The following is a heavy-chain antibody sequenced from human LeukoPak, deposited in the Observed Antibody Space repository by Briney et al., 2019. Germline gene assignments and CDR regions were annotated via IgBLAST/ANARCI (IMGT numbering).Heavy chain of an antibody. J-gene: IGHJ4*02. CDR1: GYTFTSYY. Sequence: ASVKVSCKASGYTFTSYYMHWVRQAPGQGLEWMGGIIPIFGTANYAQKFQGRVTITADESTSTAYMELSSLRSEDTAVYYCAREGYSSGLKDGYWGQGTLVTVSS. V-gene: IGHV1-69*13. CDR3: AREGYSSGLKDGY. CDR2: IIPIFGTA. D-gene: IGHD6-19*01.